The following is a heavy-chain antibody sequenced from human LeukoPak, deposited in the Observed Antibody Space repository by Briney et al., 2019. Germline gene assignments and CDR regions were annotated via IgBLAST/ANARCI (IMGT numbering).Heavy chain of an antibody. V-gene: IGHV1-3*01. D-gene: IGHD6-19*01. CDR1: GYTFTSYA. CDR3: ARDIGSGWGNYFDY. J-gene: IGHJ4*02. Sequence: ASVKVSCKASGYTFTSYAMHWVRQAPGQRLEWMGWINAGNGNTKYSQKFQGRVTITRDTSASTAYMELSSLRSEDTAAYYCARDIGSGWGNYFDYWGQGTLVTVSS. CDR2: INAGNGNT.